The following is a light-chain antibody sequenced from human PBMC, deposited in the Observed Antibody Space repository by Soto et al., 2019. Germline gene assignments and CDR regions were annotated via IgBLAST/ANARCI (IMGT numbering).Light chain of an antibody. J-gene: IGKJ1*01. CDR3: QQFNGYPMT. CDR1: QGISNS. CDR2: EAS. Sequence: AIQLTQTPSSLSASVGDRVTITCRASQGISNSLAWYQQKPGKVPNLLIYEASSLESGVPSRFSGSGSGTDFTLTISSLQPEDFATYYWQQFNGYPMTFGQGTKVEIK. V-gene: IGKV1-13*02.